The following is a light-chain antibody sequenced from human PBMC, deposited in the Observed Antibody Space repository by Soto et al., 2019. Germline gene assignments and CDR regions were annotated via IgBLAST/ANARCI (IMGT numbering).Light chain of an antibody. J-gene: IGKJ5*01. CDR2: AAS. Sequence: DIQMTQSPSSLSASVGDTVTITCRSSQDVGRWLSWYQQKPGKAPKILIVAASSLQSGVRSRFSGSGSGTDFTLTITSLQSEDVATYYRQHAKSFPVTFGQGTRLEIK. CDR1: QDVGRW. V-gene: IGKV1D-12*01. CDR3: QHAKSFPVT.